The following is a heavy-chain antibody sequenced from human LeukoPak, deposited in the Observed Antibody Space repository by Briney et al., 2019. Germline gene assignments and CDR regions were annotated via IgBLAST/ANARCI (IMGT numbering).Heavy chain of an antibody. D-gene: IGHD3-22*01. CDR1: GFTFSSYA. CDR3: AKPYYYDSSGYNPWGFDP. V-gene: IGHV3-30*04. CDR2: ISYDGSNK. J-gene: IGHJ5*02. Sequence: GRSLRLSCAASGFTFSSYAMHWVRQAPGKGLEWVAVISYDGSNKYYADSVKGRFTISRDNSKNTLYVQMNSLRVEDTAVYYCAKPYYYDSSGYNPWGFDPWGQGTLVTVSS.